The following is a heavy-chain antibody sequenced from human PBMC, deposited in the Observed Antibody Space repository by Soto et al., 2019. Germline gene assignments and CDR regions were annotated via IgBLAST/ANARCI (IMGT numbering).Heavy chain of an antibody. CDR1: GFTFSSYG. V-gene: IGHV3-30*18. J-gene: IGHJ6*02. CDR3: AKVEAIAAAGDYYYGMDV. D-gene: IGHD6-13*01. Sequence: QVQLVESGGGVVQPGRSLRLSCAASGFTFSSYGMHWVRQAPGKGLEWVAVISYDGSNKYYADSVKGRFTISRDNSKNTLYLQMNSLRAEDTAVYYCAKVEAIAAAGDYYYGMDVWGQGTTVTVSS. CDR2: ISYDGSNK.